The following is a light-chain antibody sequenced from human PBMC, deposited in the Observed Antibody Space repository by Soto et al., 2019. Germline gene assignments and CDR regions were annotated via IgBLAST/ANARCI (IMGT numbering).Light chain of an antibody. CDR3: SSFTSYSTLV. V-gene: IGLV2-14*03. J-gene: IGLJ2*01. Sequence: QSALTQPASASGSPGQSITISCTGTSRDVGGYSYVCWYQQHPGKAPKLMIYDVNNRPSGVSHRFSGSKSGNTASLTISGLQADDEADYYCSSFTSYSTLVFGGGTKLTVL. CDR1: SRDVGGYSY. CDR2: DVN.